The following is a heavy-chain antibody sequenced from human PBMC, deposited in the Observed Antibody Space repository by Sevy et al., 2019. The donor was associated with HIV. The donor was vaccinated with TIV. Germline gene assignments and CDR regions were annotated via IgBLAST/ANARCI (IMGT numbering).Heavy chain of an antibody. Sequence: GESLKISCAASGYIFSSYGIHWVRQAPGKGLEWVAFLSYDERNKYYADSVKGRFTISGDSSKNTFYLQMNNLRADDTAVYYCAKDRDVLLVPSTMRDEYPGYGMDVWGQGTTVTVSS. CDR1: GYIFSSYG. CDR3: AKDRDVLLVPSTMRDEYPGYGMDV. CDR2: LSYDERNK. J-gene: IGHJ6*02. D-gene: IGHD2-2*01. V-gene: IGHV3-30*18.